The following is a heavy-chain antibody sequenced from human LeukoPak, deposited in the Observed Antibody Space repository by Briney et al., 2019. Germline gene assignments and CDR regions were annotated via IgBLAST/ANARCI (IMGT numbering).Heavy chain of an antibody. CDR2: IYYRGST. J-gene: IGHJ4*02. CDR1: GGSISSSSYY. V-gene: IGHV4-39*01. D-gene: IGHD6-6*01. Sequence: SETLSLTCTASGGSISSSSYYWGWFRQPPGEGLEWIGNIYYRGSTYYHPSLKSRVTISVDTSKNQFSLRLTSVTAADTAVYYCARRGQLDGLYSYFDYWGQGTLVTVTS. CDR3: ARRGQLDGLYSYFDY.